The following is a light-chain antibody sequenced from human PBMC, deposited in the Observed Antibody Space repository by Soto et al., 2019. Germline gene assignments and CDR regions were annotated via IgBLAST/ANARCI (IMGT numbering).Light chain of an antibody. J-gene: IGLJ3*02. Sequence: SVLTQPRSVSGSPGQSVTISCTGTSSDVGGYNYVSWYQQHPGKAPKLMIYDVSKRPSGVPDRFSGSKSGNTASLTISGLQAEDEADYYCCSYVGTDTLNWVFGGGTQLTVL. V-gene: IGLV2-11*01. CDR3: CSYVGTDTLNWV. CDR2: DVS. CDR1: SSDVGGYNY.